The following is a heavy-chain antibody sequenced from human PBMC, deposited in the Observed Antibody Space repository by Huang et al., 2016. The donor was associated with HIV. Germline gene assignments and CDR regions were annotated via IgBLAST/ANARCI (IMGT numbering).Heavy chain of an antibody. D-gene: IGHD3-16*02. CDR3: ARDRVPAVRYYYGMDV. Sequence: QVHLVQSGVDVKKPGASVKVSCKASDYTFTKYGVSWVRQAPGQGLEWRVWMNSYNCNTNYAQKFQGRVTMTTDNSTNTAYMGLGSLRYDDTAVYYCARDRVPAVRYYYGMDVWGQGTTVTVTS. V-gene: IGHV1-18*04. J-gene: IGHJ6*02. CDR1: DYTFTKYG. CDR2: MNSYNCNT.